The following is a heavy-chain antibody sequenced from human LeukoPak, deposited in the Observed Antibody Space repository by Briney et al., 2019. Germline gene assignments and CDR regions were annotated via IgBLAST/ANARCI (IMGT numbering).Heavy chain of an antibody. J-gene: IGHJ4*02. Sequence: SETLSLTCTVSGGSISSSSYYWGWIRQPPGKGLEWIGSIYYSGSTYYNPSLKTRVTISVDTSKNQFSLKLSSVTAADTAVYYCARLGYDILTGYSYFDYWGQGTLVTVSS. CDR1: GGSISSSSYY. D-gene: IGHD3-9*01. CDR2: IYYSGST. V-gene: IGHV4-39*07. CDR3: ARLGYDILTGYSYFDY.